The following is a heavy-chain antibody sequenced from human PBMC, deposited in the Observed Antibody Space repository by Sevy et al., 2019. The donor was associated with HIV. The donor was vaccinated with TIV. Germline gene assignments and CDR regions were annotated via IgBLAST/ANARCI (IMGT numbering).Heavy chain of an antibody. CDR3: TRSVYGSGTYRNDH. Sequence: ASVKVSCKASGYTFTGYYIHWVRQAPGQGLEWMGWIIPSSGGTNYGQNFLGRVTMTRDTSISTAYLELHRLTSDDTAVYYCTRSVYGSGTYRNDHWGQGTLVTVSS. CDR2: IIPSSGGT. CDR1: GYTFTGYY. D-gene: IGHD3-10*01. J-gene: IGHJ4*02. V-gene: IGHV1-2*02.